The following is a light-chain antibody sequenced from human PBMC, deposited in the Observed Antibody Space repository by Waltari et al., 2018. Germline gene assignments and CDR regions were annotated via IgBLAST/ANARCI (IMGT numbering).Light chain of an antibody. CDR3: NSYTLSDTRV. CDR2: DVY. V-gene: IGLV2-14*03. Sequence: QSALTQPVSVSGWPGQSITIACNGSTSDIGRYGSVSWYQHHPGQAPKLLIYDVYRRASGISTRFSASKSDSTASLTISGLQAEDEADYYCNSYTLSDTRVFGGGTKLTVL. J-gene: IGLJ3*02. CDR1: TSDIGRYGS.